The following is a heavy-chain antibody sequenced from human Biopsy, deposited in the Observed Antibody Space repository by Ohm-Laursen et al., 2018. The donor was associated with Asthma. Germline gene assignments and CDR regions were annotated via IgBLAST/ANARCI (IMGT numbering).Heavy chain of an antibody. D-gene: IGHD5-12*01. CDR2: ISYDGNHK. CDR3: AKRRGYSGHDNDY. CDR1: GFMFRSFG. V-gene: IGHV3-30*18. J-gene: IGHJ4*02. Sequence: GQTLSLTCAASGFMFRSFGMHWVRQAPGKGLEWVAVISYDGNHKFYEDSVKGRFTISRDNSKNTLYLQMNSLRTEDTAVHYCAKRRGYSGHDNDYWGQGTLVIVSS.